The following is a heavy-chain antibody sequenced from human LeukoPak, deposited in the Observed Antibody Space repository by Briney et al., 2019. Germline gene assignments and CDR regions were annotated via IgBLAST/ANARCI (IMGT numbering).Heavy chain of an antibody. Sequence: SETLSLTCTVSGGSISSSSYYWGWIRQPPGKGLEWTGSIYYSGSTYYNPSLKSRVTISVDTSKNQFSLKLSSVTAADTAVYYCARGGDPYYFDYWGQGTLVTVSS. D-gene: IGHD2-21*02. CDR2: IYYSGST. J-gene: IGHJ4*02. CDR1: GGSISSSSYY. V-gene: IGHV4-39*01. CDR3: ARGGDPYYFDY.